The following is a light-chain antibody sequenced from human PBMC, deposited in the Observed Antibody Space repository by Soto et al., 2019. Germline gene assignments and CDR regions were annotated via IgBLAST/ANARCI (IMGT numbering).Light chain of an antibody. CDR1: SSDVGGYNY. CDR3: SSYGGYNNVV. V-gene: IGLV2-14*01. CDR2: EVN. Sequence: QSALTQPASVSGSPGQSITISCTGTSSDVGGYNYVSWYQQHPGNAPRLMIYEVNNRPSGVPNRFSGSKSGNTASLTVSGLQAEDEGTYYCSSYGGYNNVVFGTGTKLTVL. J-gene: IGLJ1*01.